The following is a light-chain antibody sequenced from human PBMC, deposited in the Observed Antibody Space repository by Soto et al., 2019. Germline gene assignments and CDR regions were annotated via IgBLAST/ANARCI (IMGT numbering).Light chain of an antibody. CDR3: LQYDSSPRT. Sequence: EIVLTQSPGTLSLSPGERATLSCRASQSISSSYLAWYQQKPGQAPRLLIYGPSSRATGIPDRFSGSGSGTDFTLTINRLEPEDFAVYYCLQYDSSPRTFGQGTKVDIK. CDR2: GPS. V-gene: IGKV3-20*01. J-gene: IGKJ1*01. CDR1: QSISSSY.